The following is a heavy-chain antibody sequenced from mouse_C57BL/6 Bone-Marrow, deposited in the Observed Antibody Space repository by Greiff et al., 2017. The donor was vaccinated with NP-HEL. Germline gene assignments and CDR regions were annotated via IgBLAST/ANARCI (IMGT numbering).Heavy chain of an antibody. Sequence: QVQLQQSGAELVRPGASVTLSCKASGYTFTDYEMHWVKQTPVHGLEWIGAIDPETGGTAYNQKFKGKAILTADKSSSTAYIELRSLTSDDSAVYYCTRWNYQGYWGQGTTRTVSS. J-gene: IGHJ2*01. CDR2: IDPETGGT. D-gene: IGHD1-1*01. CDR1: GYTFTDYE. V-gene: IGHV1-15*01. CDR3: TRWNYQGY.